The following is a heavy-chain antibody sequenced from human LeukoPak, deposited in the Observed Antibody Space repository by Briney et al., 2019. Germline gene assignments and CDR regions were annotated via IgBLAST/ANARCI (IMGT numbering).Heavy chain of an antibody. D-gene: IGHD6-6*01. CDR2: INPNSGGT. V-gene: IGHV1-2*02. CDR3: ARDISGSSSGYYYYYMDV. Sequence: ASVKVSCKASGYTFTGYYMHWVRHAPGQGLEWMGWINPNSGGTNYAQKFQGRVTMTRDTSISTAYMELSRLRSDDTAVYYCARDISGSSSGYYYYYMDVWGKGTTVTVSS. J-gene: IGHJ6*03. CDR1: GYTFTGYY.